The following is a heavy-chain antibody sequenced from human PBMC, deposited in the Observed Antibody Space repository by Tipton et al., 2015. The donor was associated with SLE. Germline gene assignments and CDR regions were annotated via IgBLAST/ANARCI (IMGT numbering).Heavy chain of an antibody. V-gene: IGHV4-59*08. D-gene: IGHD6-13*01. CDR2: IYYSGST. J-gene: IGHJ6*02. Sequence: TLSLTCTVSGGSISSYYWSWIRQPPGKGLEWIGYIYYSGSTNYNPSLKNRVTISVDTSKNQFSLKLSSVAAADTAVYYCARQGQQLVRPYYYGMDVWGQGTTVTVSS. CDR3: ARQGQQLVRPYYYGMDV. CDR1: GGSISSYY.